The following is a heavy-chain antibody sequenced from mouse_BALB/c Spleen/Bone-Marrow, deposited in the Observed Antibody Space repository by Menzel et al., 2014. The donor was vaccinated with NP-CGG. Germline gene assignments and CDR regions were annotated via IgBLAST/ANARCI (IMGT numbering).Heavy chain of an antibody. CDR2: ISYSSST. V-gene: IGHV3-2*02. CDR1: GYSITSGYA. D-gene: IGHD1-2*01. J-gene: IGHJ4*01. CDR3: ARWDYGDYAMDY. Sequence: EVKLMESGPGLVKPSQSLSLTCTVTGYSITSGYAWNWIRQFQGNKLEWMGYISYSSSTNYNPSLKSRISITRDTSKNQFFLHLDSVTAEDTATYYCARWDYGDYAMDYWGHGTSVTVSS.